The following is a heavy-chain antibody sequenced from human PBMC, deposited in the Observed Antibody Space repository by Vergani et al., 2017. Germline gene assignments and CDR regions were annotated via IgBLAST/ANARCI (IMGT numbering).Heavy chain of an antibody. Sequence: QVQLQQWGAGLLKPSETLSLTCAVYGGSFSGYYWSWIRQPPGKGLEWIGEINHSGSTNYNPSLKSRVTISVDTSKNQFSLKLSSVTAADTAVYYCARQGRVQRGGYYDNWGQGTLVTVSS. J-gene: IGHJ4*02. D-gene: IGHD1-1*01. CDR3: ARQGRVQRGGYYDN. CDR2: INHSGST. V-gene: IGHV4-34*01. CDR1: GGSFSGYY.